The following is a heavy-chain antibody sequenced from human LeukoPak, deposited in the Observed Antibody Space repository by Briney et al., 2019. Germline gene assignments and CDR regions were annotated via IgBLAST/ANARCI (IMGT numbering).Heavy chain of an antibody. CDR1: GFTFSSYA. Sequence: PGRSLRLSCAASGFTFSSYAMHWVRQAPGKGLEWVAVISYDGSNKYYADSMKGRFTISRDNSKNTLFLQMSSLRVEDTAVYYCAKSGYCSGDNCYYYFDYWGQRTLVTVSS. CDR3: AKSGYCSGDNCYYYFDY. J-gene: IGHJ4*02. D-gene: IGHD2-15*01. CDR2: ISYDGSNK. V-gene: IGHV3-30*18.